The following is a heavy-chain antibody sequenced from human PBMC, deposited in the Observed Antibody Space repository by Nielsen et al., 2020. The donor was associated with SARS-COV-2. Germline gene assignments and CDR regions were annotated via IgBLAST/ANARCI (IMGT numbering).Heavy chain of an antibody. CDR2: INTNTGNP. Sequence: ASVKVSCKASGYTFTSYAMNWVRQAPGQGLEWVGWINTNTGNPTYAQAFTGRFVFSLDTSVSTAFLQISSLKAEDTAVYYCARDRQPLNYYYGMDVWGQGTTVTVSS. D-gene: IGHD1-1*01. V-gene: IGHV7-4-1*02. CDR3: ARDRQPLNYYYGMDV. J-gene: IGHJ6*02. CDR1: GYTFTSYA.